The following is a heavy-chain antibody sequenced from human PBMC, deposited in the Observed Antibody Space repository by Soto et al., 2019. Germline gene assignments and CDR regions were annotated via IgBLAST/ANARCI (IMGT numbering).Heavy chain of an antibody. D-gene: IGHD3-16*01. Sequence: QVQLVQSGAEVKKPGSSVKVSCKASGGTFSRYAISWVRQAPGQGLEWMGGMIAIFGTANYAQKFQGRVTITADESTSTAYMELSSLTSEDTAVYYCARDIVFGGTYGMDVWGQGTTVTVSS. J-gene: IGHJ6*02. CDR1: GGTFSRYA. CDR2: MIAIFGTA. V-gene: IGHV1-69*12. CDR3: ARDIVFGGTYGMDV.